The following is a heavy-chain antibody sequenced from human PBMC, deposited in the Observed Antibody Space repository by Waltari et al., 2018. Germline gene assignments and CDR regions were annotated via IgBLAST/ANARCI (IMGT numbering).Heavy chain of an antibody. CDR3: ASGWGSGYGNFY. V-gene: IGHV3-66*02. CDR2: IYSGGST. D-gene: IGHD5-12*01. J-gene: IGHJ4*02. CDR1: GFTVSSHY. Sequence: EVQLVESGGGLVQPGGSLRLSCAASGFTVSSHYMRWVRQATGKGLEWVSVIYSGGSTYYADSVKGRFTISRDNSKNTLYLQMNSLRAEDTAVYYCASGWGSGYGNFYWGQGTLVTVSS.